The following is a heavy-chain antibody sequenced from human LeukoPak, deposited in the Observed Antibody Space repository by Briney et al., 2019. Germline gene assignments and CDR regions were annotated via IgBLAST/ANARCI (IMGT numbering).Heavy chain of an antibody. CDR2: ITSGFVT. V-gene: IGHV3-48*02. Sequence: PGGSLRLSCAASGFTFSTSGLGWVRQAPGKGLEWVSYITSGFVTHYIDSVKGRFTISRDNDKNSLYLQMHSMREEDTAVYYCARGYCSSTSCHVARHFEYWGQGTLVTVSS. J-gene: IGHJ4*02. CDR1: GFTFSTSG. CDR3: ARGYCSSTSCHVARHFEY. D-gene: IGHD2-2*01.